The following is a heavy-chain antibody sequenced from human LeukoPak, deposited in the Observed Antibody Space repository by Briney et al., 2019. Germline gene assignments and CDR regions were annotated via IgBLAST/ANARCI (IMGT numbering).Heavy chain of an antibody. V-gene: IGHV3-11*01. CDR1: GFNFSDYY. CDR2: ISSSGFST. J-gene: IGHJ4*02. Sequence: GGSLRLSCAASGFNFSDYYMSWIRQAPGKGLEWVSYISSSGFSTYYAGSAKGRFTISRDNARNSLYLQMNSLAPEDTALYYCARGKRRFDYWGQGTLVSVSS. CDR3: ARGKRRFDY.